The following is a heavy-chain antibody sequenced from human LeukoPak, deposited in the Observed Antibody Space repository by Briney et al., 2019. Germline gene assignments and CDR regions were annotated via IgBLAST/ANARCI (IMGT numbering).Heavy chain of an antibody. CDR2: ISGSGGNT. D-gene: IGHD6-6*01. CDR3: AKGSHGYSSSSADY. Sequence: GGSLRLSCAASGFTFSSYAMSWVRQAPGKGLEWVSVISGSGGNTYYVDSVKGRFTISRDNSKNTLYLQMNSLRVDDTAVYSCAKGSHGYSSSSADYWGQGTLVTVSS. J-gene: IGHJ4*02. CDR1: GFTFSSYA. V-gene: IGHV3-23*01.